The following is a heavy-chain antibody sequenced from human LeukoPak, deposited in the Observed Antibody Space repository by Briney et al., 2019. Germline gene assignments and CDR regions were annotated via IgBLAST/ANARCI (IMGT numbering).Heavy chain of an antibody. CDR2: ISGSADGT. Sequence: GGSLRLSCAASGFTLRTYTMNWIRQAPGEGLQWVSAISGSADGTYYSDSVKGRFTISRDNSNNTLYLQMHSLRVEDTAIYYCARDPSSLSMDVWGKGTTVTVSP. CDR1: GFTLRTYT. V-gene: IGHV3-23*01. J-gene: IGHJ6*04. CDR3: ARDPSSLSMDV.